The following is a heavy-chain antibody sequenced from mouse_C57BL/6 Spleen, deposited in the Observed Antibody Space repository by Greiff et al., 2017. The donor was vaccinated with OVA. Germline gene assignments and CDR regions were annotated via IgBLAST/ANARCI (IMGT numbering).Heavy chain of an antibody. CDR1: GYTFTDYN. CDR2: INPNNGGT. V-gene: IGHV1-18*01. D-gene: IGHD3-2*02. CDR3: AREGGAQANFDY. J-gene: IGHJ2*01. Sequence: EVQLVESGPELVKPGASVKIPCKASGYTFTDYNMDWVKQSHGKSLEWIGDINPNNGGTIYNQKFKGKATLTVDKSSSTAYMELRSLTSEDTAVYYCAREGGAQANFDYWGQGTTLTVSS.